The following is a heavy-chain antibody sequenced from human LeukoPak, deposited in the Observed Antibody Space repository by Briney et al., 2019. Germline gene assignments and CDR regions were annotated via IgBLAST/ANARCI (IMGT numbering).Heavy chain of an antibody. D-gene: IGHD1-26*01. Sequence: GESLKISCKASGYSFTVFWIAWVRQMPGKGLEWMGIIYPGDSDTRYSPSFQGQVTISADKSISTAYLQWRSLKASDTAIYYCARRFFTGSYTSFDSWGQGTLVTVSS. CDR1: GYSFTVFW. J-gene: IGHJ4*02. V-gene: IGHV5-51*01. CDR2: IYPGDSDT. CDR3: ARRFFTGSYTSFDS.